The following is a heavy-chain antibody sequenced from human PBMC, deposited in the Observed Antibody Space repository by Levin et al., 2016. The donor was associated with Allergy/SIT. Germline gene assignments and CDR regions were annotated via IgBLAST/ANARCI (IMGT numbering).Heavy chain of an antibody. CDR3: AGGVQLDYHYYMDV. CDR1: GGSISSYNYC. CDR2: FFYSGIT. J-gene: IGHJ6*03. D-gene: IGHD1-1*01. V-gene: IGHV4-61*01. Sequence: SETLSLTCSVSGGSISSYNYCWSWFRQPPGKGLEWIGYFFYSGITTYNPSLEGRVTISLQTSKNQFSLKLTSVSAADTAVYYCAGGVQLDYHYYMDVWGKGTTVTVSS.